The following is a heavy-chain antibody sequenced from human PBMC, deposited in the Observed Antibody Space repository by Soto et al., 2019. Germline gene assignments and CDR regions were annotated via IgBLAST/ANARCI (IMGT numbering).Heavy chain of an antibody. Sequence: ASVKVSCKASGYTFTSYDINWVRQATGQGLEWMGIINPSGGSTSYAQKFQGRVTMTRDTSTSTVYMELSSLRSEDTAVYYCARVNSSSWYAFDYWGQGTLVTVSS. J-gene: IGHJ4*02. CDR1: GYTFTSYD. CDR2: INPSGGST. CDR3: ARVNSSSWYAFDY. V-gene: IGHV1-46*03. D-gene: IGHD6-13*01.